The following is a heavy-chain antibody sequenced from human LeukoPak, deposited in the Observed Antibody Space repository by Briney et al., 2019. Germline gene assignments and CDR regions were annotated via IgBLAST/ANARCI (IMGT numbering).Heavy chain of an antibody. Sequence: GGSLRLSCAASGFTFSSYSMNWVRQAPGKGLEGVSSISSSSSYIYSAHSVKGRFTISRHNAKNSLYLQMNSLRAEDTAVYYCAGELYDYVWGSYYYWGQGTLVTVSS. D-gene: IGHD3-16*01. J-gene: IGHJ4*02. V-gene: IGHV3-21*01. CDR2: ISSSSSYI. CDR1: GFTFSSYS. CDR3: AGELYDYVWGSYYY.